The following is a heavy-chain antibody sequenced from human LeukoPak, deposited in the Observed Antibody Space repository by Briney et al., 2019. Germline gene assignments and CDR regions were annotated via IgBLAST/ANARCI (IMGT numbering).Heavy chain of an antibody. CDR2: INSDGSST. CDR1: GFTFSSYW. D-gene: IGHD2-15*01. J-gene: IGHJ5*02. CDR3: ARGCVVVVAATPTKQYNWFDP. V-gene: IGHV3-74*01. Sequence: GGSLRLSCAASGFTFSSYWMHWVRQAPGKGLVWVSRINSDGSSTSYADSVKGRFTISRDNAKNTLYPQMNSLRAEDTAVYYCARGCVVVVAATPTKQYNWFDPWGQGTLVTVSS.